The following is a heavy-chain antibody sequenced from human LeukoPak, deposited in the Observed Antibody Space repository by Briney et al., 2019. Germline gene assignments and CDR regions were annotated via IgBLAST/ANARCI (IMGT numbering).Heavy chain of an antibody. CDR2: IKHDGTEQ. CDR3: AKDRRSSGWNAAPGY. V-gene: IGHV3-7*01. J-gene: IGHJ4*02. Sequence: PGGSLRLSCAGSGFTFSPYWMTWVRQAPGKGLEWVANIKHDGTEQYYVDSVKGRFTISRDNSKNTLFLQMNSLRGEDTAVCYCAKDRRSSGWNAAPGYWGQGTLVTVSS. CDR1: GFTFSPYW. D-gene: IGHD6-19*01.